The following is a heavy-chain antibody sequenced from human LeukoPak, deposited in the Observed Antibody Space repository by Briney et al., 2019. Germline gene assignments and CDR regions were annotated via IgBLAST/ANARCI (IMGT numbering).Heavy chain of an antibody. D-gene: IGHD3-10*01. Sequence: ASVKVSCKASGYTFTSYGINWLRQAPGQGLEWMGWISPYNGNTNNAQKVQGRVTMTRDTSASIAYMELSSLRSEDTAVYYCARGVWYYYGSGSYLGFDPWGQGTLVTVSS. J-gene: IGHJ5*02. CDR3: ARGVWYYYGSGSYLGFDP. CDR2: ISPYNGNT. CDR1: GYTFTSYG. V-gene: IGHV1-18*01.